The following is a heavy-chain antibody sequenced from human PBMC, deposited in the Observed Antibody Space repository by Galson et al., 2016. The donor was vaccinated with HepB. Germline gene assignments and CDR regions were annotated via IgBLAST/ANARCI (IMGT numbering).Heavy chain of an antibody. J-gene: IGHJ6*02. CDR3: ARDDSGGWYGFQYGMDV. CDR2: IYYSGRT. V-gene: IGHV4-59*01. D-gene: IGHD6-19*01. Sequence: SETLSLTCTVSGVSISGYYLSWIRQPPGKGLEWIGYIYYSGRTNYNPSLESRVTISVDTSKNQFSLKLSSVTAADTAVYYWARDDSGGWYGFQYGMDVWGQGTTVTVSS. CDR1: GVSISGYY.